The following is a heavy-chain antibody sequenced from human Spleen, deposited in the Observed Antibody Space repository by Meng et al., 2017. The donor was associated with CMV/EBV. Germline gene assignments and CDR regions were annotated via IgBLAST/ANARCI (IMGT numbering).Heavy chain of an antibody. J-gene: IGHJ6*02. CDR3: ARSPPYRYSSSWYTYYGMDV. V-gene: IGHV1-18*01. D-gene: IGHD6-13*01. CDR1: GYSFTNYG. Sequence: ASVKVSCKASGYSFTNYGITWVRQAPGQGLEWMGWISTYNDNTNYAQKSQGRVTMTTDTSSNTAYMELKSLRSDDTAVYYCARSPPYRYSSSWYTYYGMDVWGQGTTVTVSS. CDR2: ISTYNDNT.